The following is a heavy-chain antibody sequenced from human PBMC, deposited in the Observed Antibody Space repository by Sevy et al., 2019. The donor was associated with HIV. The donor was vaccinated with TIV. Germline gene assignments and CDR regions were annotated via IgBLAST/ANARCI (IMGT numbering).Heavy chain of an antibody. CDR1: GFIFSTSP. D-gene: IGHD3-10*01. Sequence: GGSLRLSCAASGFIFSTSPMHWGRQAPCKGLEWVAIWSYDDSDENYADSVKGRYTISRDNSKNTLYLPMNSLRTEDTAVYYCAKDDLGSIDYWGQGTLVTVSS. J-gene: IGHJ4*02. CDR2: WSYDDSDE. CDR3: AKDDLGSIDY. V-gene: IGHV3-30-3*02.